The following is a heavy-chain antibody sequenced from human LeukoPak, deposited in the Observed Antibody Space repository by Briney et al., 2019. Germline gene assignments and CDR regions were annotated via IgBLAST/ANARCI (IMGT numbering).Heavy chain of an antibody. J-gene: IGHJ6*03. Sequence: PSGTLSLTCAVYGGSFSGYYWSWIRQPPGKGLEWIGEINHCGSTNYNPSLKSRVTISVDTSKNQFSLKLSSVTAADTAVYYCARASRYYYGSGYYMDVWGKGTTVTVSS. D-gene: IGHD3-10*01. CDR2: INHCGST. V-gene: IGHV4-34*01. CDR3: ARASRYYYGSGYYMDV. CDR1: GGSFSGYY.